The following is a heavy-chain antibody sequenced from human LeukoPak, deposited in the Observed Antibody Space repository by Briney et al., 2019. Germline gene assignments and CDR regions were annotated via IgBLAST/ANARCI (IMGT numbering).Heavy chain of an antibody. J-gene: IGHJ6*02. CDR1: GFTFSSYG. Sequence: GGSLRLSCAASGFTFSSYGMHWVRQAPGKGLEWVAVIWYDGSNKYYADSVKGRFTISRDNSKNTLYLQMNSLRAEDTAVYYCARDVEATLGWDYYGMDVWGQGTTVTVSS. V-gene: IGHV3-33*01. CDR2: IWYDGSNK. CDR3: ARDVEATLGWDYYGMDV. D-gene: IGHD5-12*01.